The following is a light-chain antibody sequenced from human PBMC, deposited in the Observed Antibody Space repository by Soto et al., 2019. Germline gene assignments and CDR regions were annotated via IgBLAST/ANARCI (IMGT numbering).Light chain of an antibody. CDR1: SGDVGGYNF. J-gene: IGLJ3*02. CDR3: SSYAGGIKWV. CDR2: EVR. V-gene: IGLV2-8*01. Sequence: QSALTQPPSASGSPGQSVTISCTGTSGDVGGYNFVSWYQQHPAKPPKFMIYEVRKRPSVVPDRFSDTKSGNTASLTVSVLQAEDEADYYCSSYAGGIKWVFGGGTKLTVL.